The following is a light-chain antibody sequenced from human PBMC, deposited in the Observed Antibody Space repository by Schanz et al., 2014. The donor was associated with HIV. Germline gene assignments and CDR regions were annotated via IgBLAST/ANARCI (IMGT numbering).Light chain of an antibody. Sequence: QSVLTQPASVSGSPGQSVTISCTGTSADVGAYNYVSWYQQRPGRAPKLMISDVSSRPSGVSSRFSGSKSGNTASLTISGLQAEDEADYYCSSLSTSGAPVFGTGTKLTVL. J-gene: IGLJ1*01. CDR1: SADVGAYNY. V-gene: IGLV2-14*03. CDR2: DVS. CDR3: SSLSTSGAPV.